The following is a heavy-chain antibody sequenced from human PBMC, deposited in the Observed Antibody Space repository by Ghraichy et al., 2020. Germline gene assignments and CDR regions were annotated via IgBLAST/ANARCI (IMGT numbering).Heavy chain of an antibody. Sequence: GGSLRLSCAASGFTFSSSAMHWVRQAPGKGLEWVAVISYDETNKYYADSVKGRFTISRDNSKNTVYLQMNSLRAEDTAVYYCAREFPGGFYNYWGQGILVTVSS. V-gene: IGHV3-30*04. CDR2: ISYDETNK. CDR3: AREFPGGFYNY. CDR1: GFTFSSSA. J-gene: IGHJ4*02. D-gene: IGHD3-22*01.